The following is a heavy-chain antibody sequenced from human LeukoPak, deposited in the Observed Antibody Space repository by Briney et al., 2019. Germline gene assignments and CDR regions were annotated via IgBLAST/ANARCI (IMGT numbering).Heavy chain of an antibody. CDR2: IKSDRRGT. D-gene: IGHD4-17*01. J-gene: IGHJ4*02. Sequence: SGGALRVSCEASGFTFSNYLRHWVRQAPGKGLWWVSHIKSDRRGTTSADSVKGRFTISRDNTKSTLYLQMNSLRAEDTAVYYCVRDRVYGADFASWGQGTLVTVSS. CDR1: GFTFSNYL. V-gene: IGHV3-74*01. CDR3: VRDRVYGADFAS.